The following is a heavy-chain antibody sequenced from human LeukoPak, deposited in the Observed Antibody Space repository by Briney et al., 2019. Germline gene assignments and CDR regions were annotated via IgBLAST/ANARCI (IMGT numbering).Heavy chain of an antibody. CDR2: INGDGTST. CDR1: GFTFSNHW. V-gene: IGHV3-74*01. CDR3: ARTGSGGDLDI. J-gene: IGHJ3*02. D-gene: IGHD2-15*01. Sequence: GGSLRLSCAASGFTFSNHWLHWVRQAPGKGLVWVSRINGDGTSTIYADSVRGRFTISRDNAKSTVYLQMNSLRAEDTAVYYCARTGSGGDLDIWGQGTMVTVSS.